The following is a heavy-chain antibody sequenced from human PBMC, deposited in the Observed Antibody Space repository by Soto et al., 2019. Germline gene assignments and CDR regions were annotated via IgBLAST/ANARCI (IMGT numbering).Heavy chain of an antibody. Sequence: GGSLRLSCVGSGFTFSTYSINGVRQAPGKGLEWVSSMSSRSEMYYSDSLKFRFTISRDNAKNSVSLQMNSLRAEDTAVYYCAKEYTAWPLAYGLDVWGQGTTVTVSS. CDR3: AKEYTAWPLAYGLDV. J-gene: IGHJ6*02. CDR1: GFTFSTYS. V-gene: IGHV3-21*01. CDR2: MSSRSEM. D-gene: IGHD2-2*02.